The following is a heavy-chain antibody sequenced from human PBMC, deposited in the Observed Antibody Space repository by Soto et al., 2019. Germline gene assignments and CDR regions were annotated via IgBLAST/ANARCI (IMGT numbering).Heavy chain of an antibody. CDR3: ARRV. V-gene: IGHV3-23*01. CDR2: ISAGGDST. CDR1: GFTFSNYP. Sequence: EVQVLESGGGLVQPGGSLRLSCATSGFTFSNYPMNWVRQAPGKGLEWVSGISAGGDSTYYADSVKGRFTIFRDNSKNSVYLQMNSLRAEDTAVYYCARRVWGQGTLGTVSS. J-gene: IGHJ4*02.